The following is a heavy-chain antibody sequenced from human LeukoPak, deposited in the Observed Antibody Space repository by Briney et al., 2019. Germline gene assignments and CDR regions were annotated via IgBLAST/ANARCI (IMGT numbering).Heavy chain of an antibody. V-gene: IGHV3-48*01. CDR2: IGPSSTTI. J-gene: IGHJ6*03. D-gene: IGHD6-25*01. Sequence: GGSLRLSCAASGFTFSSYTMNWVRQPPGKGLEWVSNIGPSSTTIYYADSVKGRFTISRDNAKNSLYLQMNSLRADDTAVYYCARFAASGSYYYYMDVWGKGTTVTVSS. CDR3: ARFAASGSYYYYMDV. CDR1: GFTFSSYT.